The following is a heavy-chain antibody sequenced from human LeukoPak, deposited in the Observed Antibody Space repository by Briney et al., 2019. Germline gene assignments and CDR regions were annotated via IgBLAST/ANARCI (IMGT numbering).Heavy chain of an antibody. CDR2: ITSSSSYI. Sequence: GGSLRLSCAASGFTFSSYSMNWVRQAPGKGLAWVSSITSSSSYIYYADSVKGRFTISRDNAKNSLYLQMNSLRAEDTAVYYCARVHSGCSSTSCLVFDSWGQGTLVTVSS. J-gene: IGHJ4*02. CDR1: GFTFSSYS. D-gene: IGHD2-2*01. CDR3: ARVHSGCSSTSCLVFDS. V-gene: IGHV3-21*01.